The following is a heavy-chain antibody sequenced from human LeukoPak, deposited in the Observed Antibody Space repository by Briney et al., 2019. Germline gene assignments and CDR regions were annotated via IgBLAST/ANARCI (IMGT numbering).Heavy chain of an antibody. CDR2: IYYSGST. Sequence: SETLSLTCTVSGGSISSGDYHWSWIRQPPGKGLEWIGYIYYSGSTYYNPSLKSRVTISVDTSKNQFSLKLSSVTAADTAVYYCARDPAYDYVWGSPIGVDIWGQGTMVTVSS. V-gene: IGHV4-30-4*08. CDR1: GGSISSGDYH. J-gene: IGHJ3*02. D-gene: IGHD3-16*01. CDR3: ARDPAYDYVWGSPIGVDI.